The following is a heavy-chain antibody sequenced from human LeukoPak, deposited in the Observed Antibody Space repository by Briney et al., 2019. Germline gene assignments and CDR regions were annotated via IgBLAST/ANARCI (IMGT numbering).Heavy chain of an antibody. D-gene: IGHD5-12*01. CDR1: GFSFNTYY. J-gene: IGHJ6*03. Sequence: KTGGSLRLSCVVSGFSFNTYYMDWVRQAPGKGLEWVSSISSSSSYTYYADSVKGRFAISRDNAKNSLYLQMNSLRAEDTAVYYCAKDLRGYDYYYYYYMDVWGKGTTVTISS. V-gene: IGHV3-21*01. CDR3: AKDLRGYDYYYYYYMDV. CDR2: ISSSSSYT.